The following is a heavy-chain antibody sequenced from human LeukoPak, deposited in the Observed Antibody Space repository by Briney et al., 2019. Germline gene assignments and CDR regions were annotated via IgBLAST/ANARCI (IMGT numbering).Heavy chain of an antibody. V-gene: IGHV3-23*01. CDR3: AKRGITQTKEFDS. D-gene: IGHD3-3*01. CDR2: ISGGT. J-gene: IGHJ4*02. CDR1: GFTFSNYA. Sequence: GGSPSLSCAASGFTFSNYAMGWVRQAPGKGLEWVSTISGGTYYADSVKGRFTISRDNSKNTLYLQMNSLRAEDTAVYFCAKRGITQTKEFDSWGQGTLVTVSS.